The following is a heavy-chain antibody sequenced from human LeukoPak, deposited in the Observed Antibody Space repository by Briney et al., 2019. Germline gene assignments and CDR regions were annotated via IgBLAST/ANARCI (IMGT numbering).Heavy chain of an antibody. V-gene: IGHV3-23*01. Sequence: GGSLRLSCAASGFIFSSYAMSWVRQAPGKGLEWVSTISGSGGSTYYADSVKGRFTVSRDNSKSTLYLQMNSLRAADTAVYYCAKGFSTYVYNWFDPWGQGTLVTVSS. CDR2: ISGSGGST. CDR1: GFIFSSYA. J-gene: IGHJ5*02. CDR3: AKGFSTYVYNWFDP. D-gene: IGHD3-16*01.